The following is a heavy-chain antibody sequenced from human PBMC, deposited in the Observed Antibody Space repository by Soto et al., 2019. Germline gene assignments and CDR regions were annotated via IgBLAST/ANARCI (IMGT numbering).Heavy chain of an antibody. D-gene: IGHD3-16*01. J-gene: IGHJ4*02. CDR1: GGSISSGGYY. V-gene: IGHV4-31*03. CDR2: IFYSGST. CDR3: ALRLGDPGRLYFDD. Sequence: QVQLQESGPGLVKPSQTLSLTCTVSGGSISSGGYYWSWIRQHPGKALQWIGYIFYSGSTYYNPSLKSRVTISVDTSKNQFSLKLSSVTAADTAVYYCALRLGDPGRLYFDDWGQGTLVTVSS.